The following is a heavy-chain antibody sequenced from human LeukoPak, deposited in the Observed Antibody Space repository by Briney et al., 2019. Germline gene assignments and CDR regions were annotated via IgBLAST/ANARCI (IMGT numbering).Heavy chain of an antibody. CDR1: GGSISSYY. CDR3: ARDLGEYTAMGYYYYYGMDV. Sequence: SETLSLTCTVSGGSISSYYWNWIRQPPGKGLEWIGYIYYSGSTNYNPSLKSRVTISVDTSKNQFSLKLSSVTAADTAVYYCARDLGEYTAMGYYYYYGMDVWGQGTTVTVSS. V-gene: IGHV4-59*01. CDR2: IYYSGST. D-gene: IGHD5-18*01. J-gene: IGHJ6*02.